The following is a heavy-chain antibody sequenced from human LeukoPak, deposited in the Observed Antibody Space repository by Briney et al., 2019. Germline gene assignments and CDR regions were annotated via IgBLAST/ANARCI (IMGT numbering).Heavy chain of an antibody. J-gene: IGHJ5*02. D-gene: IGHD2-2*01. V-gene: IGHV6-1*01. CDR2: TYYRSKWYN. CDR3: AREGIVVVPAGFDP. CDR1: GDSVSSNSAA. Sequence: SQTLSLTCALSGDSVSSNSAAWNWIRQSPSRGLEWLGRTYYRSKWYNDYAVSVKSRITVNPDTSKNQFSLQLNSVTPEDTAVYYCAREGIVVVPAGFDPWGQGTLATVSS.